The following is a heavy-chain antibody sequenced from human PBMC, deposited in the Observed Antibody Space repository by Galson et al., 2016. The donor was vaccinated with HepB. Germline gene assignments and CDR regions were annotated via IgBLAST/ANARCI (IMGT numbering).Heavy chain of an antibody. CDR3: ARRHPGIEQRLQGGAFDI. Sequence: SETLSLTCSVSGGSIRSSVYYWGWIRQPPGKRPERIGSIHYSGNTYYNPSLKSRLTISVDTSKNQFSLKLSSVTAADTAEYFCARRHPGIEQRLQGGAFDIWGQGTIVTVSS. V-gene: IGHV4-39*01. CDR2: IHYSGNT. J-gene: IGHJ3*02. D-gene: IGHD6-25*01. CDR1: GGSIRSSVYY.